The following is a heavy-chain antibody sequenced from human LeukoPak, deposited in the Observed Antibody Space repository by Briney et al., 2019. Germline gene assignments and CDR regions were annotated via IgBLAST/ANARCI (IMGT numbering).Heavy chain of an antibody. J-gene: IGHJ4*02. D-gene: IGHD4-17*01. CDR2: IYHSGNI. CDR1: GASISSGGYS. V-gene: IGHV4-30-2*01. Sequence: SQTLSLTCAVSGASISSGGYSWNWIRLPPGKGLEWIANIYHSGNIYYNPPLRSRVTISVDTSKNQFSLMLSSVTAADTALYYCARKKDYGDYVDYWGQGTLVTVSS. CDR3: ARKKDYGDYVDY.